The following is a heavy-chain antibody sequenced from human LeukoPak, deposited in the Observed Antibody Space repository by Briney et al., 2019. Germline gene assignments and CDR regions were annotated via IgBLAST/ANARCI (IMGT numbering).Heavy chain of an antibody. V-gene: IGHV4-38-2*02. D-gene: IGHD1-26*01. J-gene: IGHJ3*02. CDR2: IYHSGST. CDR3: ASGPPWGELLQDGAFDI. CDR1: GYSISSGYY. Sequence: SETLSLTCTVSGYSISSGYYWGWIRQPPGKGLEWIGSIYHSGSTYYNPSLKSRVTISVDTSKNQFSLKLSSVTAADTAVYYCASGPPWGELLQDGAFDIWGQGTMVTVSS.